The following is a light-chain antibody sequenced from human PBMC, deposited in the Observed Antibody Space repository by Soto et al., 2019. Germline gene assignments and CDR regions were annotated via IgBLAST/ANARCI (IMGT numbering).Light chain of an antibody. CDR3: SSYTRSSNYV. CDR1: SSDVGGYNY. J-gene: IGLJ1*01. V-gene: IGLV2-14*01. Sequence: QSVLTQPASVSGSPGQSITISCTGTSSDVGGYNYVSWYQQHPGKAPKLMIYEVSNRPSGVSNRFSGSKSGNTASLTISGLQAEDEADYYCSSYTRSSNYVFGTGTKV. CDR2: EVS.